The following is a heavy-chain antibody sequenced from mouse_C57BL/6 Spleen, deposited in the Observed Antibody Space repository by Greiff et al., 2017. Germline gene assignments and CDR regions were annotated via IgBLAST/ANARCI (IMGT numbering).Heavy chain of an antibody. CDR1: GYTFTDYY. J-gene: IGHJ2*01. Sequence: VQLQQSGPVLVKPGASVKMSCKASGYTFTDYYMNWVKQSHGKSLEWIGVINPYNGGTSYNQKFKGKATLTVDKSSSTAYMELNSLTSEDSAVYYCARGGLRLGDYWGQGTTLTVSS. CDR3: ARGGLRLGDY. D-gene: IGHD1-2*01. V-gene: IGHV1-19*01. CDR2: INPYNGGT.